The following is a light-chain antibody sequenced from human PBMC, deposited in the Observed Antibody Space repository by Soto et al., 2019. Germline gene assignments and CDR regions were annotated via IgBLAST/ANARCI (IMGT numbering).Light chain of an antibody. CDR3: QLYENYLS. J-gene: IGKJ1*01. CDR2: DAS. V-gene: IGKV1-5*01. Sequence: DIKMPQSPSTLSATAGNSVTITRRASQRISSWLAWYQHKPGKAPQLLISDASHLDSGVPSRFSGSGSGTEFSLTISYLQPDDCATYYWQLYENYLSFGHGT. CDR1: QRISSW.